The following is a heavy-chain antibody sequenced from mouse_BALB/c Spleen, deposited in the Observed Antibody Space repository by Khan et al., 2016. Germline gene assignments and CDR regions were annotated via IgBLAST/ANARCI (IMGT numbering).Heavy chain of an antibody. Sequence: EVQLLETGGGLVQPGGSRGLSCEGSGFTFSGFWMSWVRQTPGKTLEWIGDFNSDGSAINYAPSIKDRFTIFRDNDKSTLYLQMSNVRSEDTATYFCMRYDGYYWYFDVWGAGTTVTVSS. D-gene: IGHD2-3*01. J-gene: IGHJ1*01. V-gene: IGHV11-2*02. CDR3: MRYDGYYWYFDV. CDR1: GFTFSGFW. CDR2: FNSDGSAI.